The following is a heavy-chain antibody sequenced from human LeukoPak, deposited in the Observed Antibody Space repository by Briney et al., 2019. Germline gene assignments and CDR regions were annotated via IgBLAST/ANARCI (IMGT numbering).Heavy chain of an antibody. V-gene: IGHV3-30*02. D-gene: IGHD3-10*01. CDR1: GFTFDDYG. J-gene: IGHJ4*02. CDR3: AKDFGKGELLWFGELSGYFDY. Sequence: GGSLRLSCAASGFTFDDYGMSWVRQAPGKGLEWVAFIRYDGSNKYYADSVKGRFTISRDNSKNTLYLQMNSLRAEDTAVYYCAKDFGKGELLWFGELSGYFDYWGQGTLVTVSS. CDR2: IRYDGSNK.